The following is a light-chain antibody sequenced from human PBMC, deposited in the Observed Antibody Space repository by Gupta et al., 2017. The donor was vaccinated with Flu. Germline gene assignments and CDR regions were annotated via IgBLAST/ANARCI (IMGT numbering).Light chain of an antibody. V-gene: IGKV4-1*01. CDR2: WAS. J-gene: IGKJ4*01. CDR3: QQYYSPPLT. Sequence: MVRTQMLAVSAASPTDRTIINCKSSQSVLYSSNNKNYLAWYQQKPGQPPKLLIYWASTRESGVPDRFSGSGSGTDFTLTISSLQAEDVAVYYCQQYYSPPLTFGGGTKVEIK. CDR1: QSVLYSSNNKNY.